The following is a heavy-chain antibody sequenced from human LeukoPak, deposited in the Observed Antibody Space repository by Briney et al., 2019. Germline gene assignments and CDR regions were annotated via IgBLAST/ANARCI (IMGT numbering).Heavy chain of an antibody. Sequence: GGSLRLSCAASGFAFSTYWMHWVRQVPGKGLVWVSRINPGGSSTAYADSVKGRFTISRDNAKNTLYLQMNSLRAEDTAVYYCARSNQADDYWGQGTLVTVSS. CDR1: GFAFSTYW. V-gene: IGHV3-74*01. D-gene: IGHD4-11*01. CDR3: ARSNQADDY. CDR2: INPGGSST. J-gene: IGHJ4*02.